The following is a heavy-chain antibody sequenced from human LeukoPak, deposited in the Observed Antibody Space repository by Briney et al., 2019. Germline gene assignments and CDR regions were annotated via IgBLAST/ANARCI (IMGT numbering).Heavy chain of an antibody. J-gene: IGHJ3*02. CDR3: ARSRRPYDILTGYRNGAFDI. D-gene: IGHD3-9*01. CDR1: GFTFSSYG. Sequence: PGGSLRLSCAASGFTFSSYGMHWVRQAPGKGLEWVAVIWYDGSNKYYADSVKGRFTISRDNSKNTLYLQMNSLRAEDTAVYYCARSRRPYDILTGYRNGAFDIWGQGTMVTVSS. CDR2: IWYDGSNK. V-gene: IGHV3-33*01.